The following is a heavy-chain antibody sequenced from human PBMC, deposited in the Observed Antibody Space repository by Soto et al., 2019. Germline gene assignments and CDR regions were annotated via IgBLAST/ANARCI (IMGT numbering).Heavy chain of an antibody. J-gene: IGHJ3*01. CDR3: TTIYTHDPRV. V-gene: IGHV3-15*01. CDR2: SKTKTAGGTT. D-gene: IGHD2-2*02. Sequence: EVQLVESGGGLVIPGGSLRLSCVASGFSLSNAWMSWVRQTPEKRLEWVGRSKTKTAGGTTDYAAPVKGRFTISRDDAKNTLYLQMNSLKTEDTGIYYCTTIYTHDPRVWGQGTMVTVSS. CDR1: GFSLSNAW.